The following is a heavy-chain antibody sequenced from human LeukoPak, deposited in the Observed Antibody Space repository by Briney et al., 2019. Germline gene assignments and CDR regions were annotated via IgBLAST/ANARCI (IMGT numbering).Heavy chain of an antibody. J-gene: IGHJ6*02. CDR1: GFTFSSYS. D-gene: IGHD5-18*01. Sequence: GGSLRLSCAASGFTFSSYSMNWVRQAPGKGLEWVSSISSSSSYIYYADSVKGRFTISRDNAKNSLYLQMNSLRAEDTAVYYCARRDSYGYFPYYYGMDVWGQGTTVTVSS. CDR3: ARRDSYGYFPYYYGMDV. V-gene: IGHV3-21*01. CDR2: ISSSSSYI.